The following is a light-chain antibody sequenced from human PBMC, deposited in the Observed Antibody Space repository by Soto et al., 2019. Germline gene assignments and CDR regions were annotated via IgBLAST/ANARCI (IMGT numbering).Light chain of an antibody. CDR2: DAS. CDR1: HTVSSN. J-gene: IGKJ5*01. Sequence: EIVMAQSPATLSVSPGERVTLSCRASHTVSSNLAWYQQKPGLAPRLLIYDASSRATGIPDRFSGSGSGTDFTLTISRLEPEDFAVYYCQQYGSSPPITFGQGTRLENK. CDR3: QQYGSSPPIT. V-gene: IGKV3D-20*01.